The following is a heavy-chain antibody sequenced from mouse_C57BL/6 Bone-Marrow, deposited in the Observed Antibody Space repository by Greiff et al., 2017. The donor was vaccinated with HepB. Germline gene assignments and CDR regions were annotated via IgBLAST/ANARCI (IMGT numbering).Heavy chain of an antibody. D-gene: IGHD2-5*01. Sequence: EVHLVESGAELVKPGASVKLSCTASGFNIKDYYMHWVKQRTEQGLEWIGRIDPEDGETKYAPKFQGKATITADTSSNTAYLQLSSLTSEDTAVYYCARYYSNPYYFDYWGQGTTLTVSS. V-gene: IGHV14-2*01. CDR3: ARYYSNPYYFDY. CDR2: IDPEDGET. CDR1: GFNIKDYY. J-gene: IGHJ2*01.